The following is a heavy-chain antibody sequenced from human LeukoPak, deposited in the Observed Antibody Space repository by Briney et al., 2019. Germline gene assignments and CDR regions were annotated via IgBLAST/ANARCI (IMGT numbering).Heavy chain of an antibody. CDR3: AKDAGASSWYPYYFDY. CDR1: GFTVSSYA. V-gene: IGHV3-23*01. J-gene: IGHJ4*02. Sequence: PGGSLRLSCAASGFTVSSYAMSWVRQAPGKGLEWASAISGSGGSTYYADSVKGRFTISRDNSKNTLYLQMNSLRAEDTAVYYCAKDAGASSWYPYYFDYWGQGTLVTVSS. D-gene: IGHD6-13*01. CDR2: ISGSGGST.